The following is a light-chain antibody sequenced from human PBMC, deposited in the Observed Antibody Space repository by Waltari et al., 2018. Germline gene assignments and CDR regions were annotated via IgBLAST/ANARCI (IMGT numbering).Light chain of an antibody. V-gene: IGKV1-39*01. J-gene: IGKJ2*02. CDR2: AAS. CDR3: QQSSSSPWCT. Sequence: DIQMTQSPSSLSASVGDRVTITCRASQIINIYLNWYQQNPGKAPNLLIYAASTLQGGVPSRFIGSGSGTDFTLTISGLQPEDSATYYCQQSSSSPWCTFGQGTKVEIK. CDR1: QIINIY.